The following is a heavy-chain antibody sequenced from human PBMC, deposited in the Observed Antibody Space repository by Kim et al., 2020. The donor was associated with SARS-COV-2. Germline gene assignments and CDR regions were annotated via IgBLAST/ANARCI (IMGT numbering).Heavy chain of an antibody. D-gene: IGHD6-19*01. J-gene: IGHJ2*01. CDR3: ARDTYSSGWYKDWYFDL. Sequence: FQGRVPITRDTSASTAYMELSSLRSEDTAVYYCARDTYSSGWYKDWYFDLWGRGTLVTVSS. V-gene: IGHV1-3*01.